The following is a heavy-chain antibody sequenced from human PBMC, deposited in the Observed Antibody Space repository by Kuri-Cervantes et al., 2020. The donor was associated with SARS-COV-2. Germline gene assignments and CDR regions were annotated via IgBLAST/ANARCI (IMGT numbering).Heavy chain of an antibody. CDR2: INPSGGST. J-gene: IGHJ6*03. Sequence: ASVKVSCKASGYIFTVYYVHWVRQAPGQGLEWMGMINPSGGSTTYGQKFQGRVTMTRDTSTSTVFMQLSSLRSEDTALYYCARDSLSRRKSSDYMDVWGKETTVTVSS. V-gene: IGHV1-46*01. CDR3: ARDSLSRRKSSDYMDV. CDR1: GYIFTVYY.